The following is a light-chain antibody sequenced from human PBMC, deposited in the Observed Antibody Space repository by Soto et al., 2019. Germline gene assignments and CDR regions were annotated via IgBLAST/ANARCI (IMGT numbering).Light chain of an antibody. CDR1: SSEVVGYKY. Sequence: QSALTQPASVSGSPGQSITISCTGTSSEVVGYKYVSWYQKQPGKAPKVMSYEVSNRPSGVSNRFSGSKSGNTASRTISGLQAEDEADYYCSSDTSSSTWVFGGGTNVTGL. CDR3: SSDTSSSTWV. V-gene: IGLV2-14*01. CDR2: EVS. J-gene: IGLJ3*02.